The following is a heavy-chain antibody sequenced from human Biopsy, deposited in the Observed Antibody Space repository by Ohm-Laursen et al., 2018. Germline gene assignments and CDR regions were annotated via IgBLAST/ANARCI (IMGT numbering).Heavy chain of an antibody. J-gene: IGHJ4*02. CDR2: IIPMFGPA. D-gene: IGHD3-22*01. CDR1: GGTFITYA. Sequence: GASVKVSCKASGGTFITYAFNWVRQAPGQGLEWMGGIIPMFGPASYAQKFQGRVTITADESTSTAYMELSSLRSEDTAVYYCARDFYDGSGARHQWGQGTLVTVSS. CDR3: ARDFYDGSGARHQ. V-gene: IGHV1-69*13.